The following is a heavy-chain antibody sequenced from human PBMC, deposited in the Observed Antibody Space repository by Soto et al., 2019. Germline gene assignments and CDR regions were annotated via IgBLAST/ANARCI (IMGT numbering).Heavy chain of an antibody. Sequence: SETLSLTCTVSGGSISSGGYYWSWIRQHPGKGLEWIGYIYYSGSTYYNPSLKSRVTISVDTSKNQFSLELSSVTAADTAVYYCAREGSSSNSFDPWGQGTLVTVSS. V-gene: IGHV4-31*02. CDR2: IYYSGST. CDR3: AREGSSSNSFDP. J-gene: IGHJ5*02. D-gene: IGHD6-6*01. CDR1: GGSISSGGYY.